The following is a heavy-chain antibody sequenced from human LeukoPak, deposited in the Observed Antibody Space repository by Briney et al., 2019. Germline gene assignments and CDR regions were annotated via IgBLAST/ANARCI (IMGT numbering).Heavy chain of an antibody. Sequence: GGSLRLSCAASGFTFRSYAMNWVRQAPGEGLEWVSAISGSDGNTYYADSVKGRFTISRDDSKNTLYLQMNRLRAEDTALYYCAKAATFYYGSDLWGQGILVAVSS. CDR2: ISGSDGNT. CDR3: AKAATFYYGSDL. CDR1: GFTFRSYA. J-gene: IGHJ4*02. V-gene: IGHV3-23*01. D-gene: IGHD3-10*01.